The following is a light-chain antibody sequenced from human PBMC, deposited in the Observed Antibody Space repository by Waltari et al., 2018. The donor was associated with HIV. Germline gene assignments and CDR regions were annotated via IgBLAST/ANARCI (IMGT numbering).Light chain of an antibody. CDR1: RSNMGNNY. V-gene: IGLV1-51*01. J-gene: IGLJ2*01. CDR3: GTWDSSLSAGV. Sequence: QSVLTQPPSVSAAPGQKVTISCSGNRSNMGNNYVSWYQQVPGTAPKLLIYDNDNRPSGIPDRFSASKSGTSATLGITGLQTGDEADYYCGTWDSSLSAGVFGGGTKLTVL. CDR2: DND.